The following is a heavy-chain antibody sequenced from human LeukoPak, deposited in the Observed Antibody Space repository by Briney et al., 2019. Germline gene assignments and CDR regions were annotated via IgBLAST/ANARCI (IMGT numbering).Heavy chain of an antibody. Sequence: GGSLRLSCAASGFTFSSYWMHWVRQAPGKGLVWVSCLNSDGSSTRYADSVRGRFTISRDNAKNTLYLQMNSLRAEDTAVYYCAKVYGDYRYWGQGTLVTVSS. D-gene: IGHD4-17*01. CDR3: AKVYGDYRY. CDR2: LNSDGSST. V-gene: IGHV3-74*01. CDR1: GFTFSSYW. J-gene: IGHJ4*02.